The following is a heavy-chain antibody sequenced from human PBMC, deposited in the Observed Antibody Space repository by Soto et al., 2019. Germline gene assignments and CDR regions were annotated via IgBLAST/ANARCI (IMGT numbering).Heavy chain of an antibody. CDR3: ARGPRGLYHHDY. V-gene: IGHV1-3*01. Sequence: ASVKVSCKASGYTFTSFPLHWVRQAPGQTLEWMGWLTAGHGDARYSQKFQGRVTITSYTSASTAYMELSSLRSEDTAVYYCARGPRGLYHHDYWGQGALVTVSS. D-gene: IGHD2-2*01. CDR1: GYTFTSFP. J-gene: IGHJ4*02. CDR2: LTAGHGDA.